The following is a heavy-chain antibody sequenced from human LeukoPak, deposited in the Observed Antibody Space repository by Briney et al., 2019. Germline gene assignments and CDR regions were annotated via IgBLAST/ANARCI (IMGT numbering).Heavy chain of an antibody. J-gene: IGHJ4*02. V-gene: IGHV3-23*01. CDR3: AKTSAGAAAGTDY. CDR1: GFNSSSYA. Sequence: GASLRLSCAASGFNSSSYAMSWVRQAPGKGLEWVSAISGSGGSTYYADSVKGRFTISRDNSKNTRYLQMNSLRAEDTAVYYCAKTSAGAAAGTDYWGQGTLVTVSS. D-gene: IGHD6-13*01. CDR2: ISGSGGST.